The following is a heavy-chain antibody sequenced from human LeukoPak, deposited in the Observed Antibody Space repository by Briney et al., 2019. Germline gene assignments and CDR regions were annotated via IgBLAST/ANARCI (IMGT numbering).Heavy chain of an antibody. D-gene: IGHD1-7*01. CDR2: INHSGST. CDR3: ARVTGTTGGY. J-gene: IGHJ4*02. Sequence: SETLSLTCAAYGGSFSGYYWSWIRQPPGKGLEWIGEINHSGSTNYNPSLKSRVTISVDTSKNQFSLKLSSVTAADTAVYYCARVTGTTGGYWGQGTLVTVSS. CDR1: GGSFSGYY. V-gene: IGHV4-34*01.